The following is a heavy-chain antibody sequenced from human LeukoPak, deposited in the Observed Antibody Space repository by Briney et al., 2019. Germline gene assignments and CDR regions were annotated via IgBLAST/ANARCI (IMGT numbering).Heavy chain of an antibody. CDR3: ARGRRLDSSGWTYYYYYGMDV. V-gene: IGHV4-34*01. CDR1: GGSFSGYY. J-gene: IGHJ6*02. CDR2: INRSGST. Sequence: SETLSLTCAVYGGSFSGYYWSWIRQPPGKGLEWIGEINRSGSTNYNPSLKSRVTISVDTSKNQFSLKLSSVTAADTAVYYCARGRRLDSSGWTYYYYYGMDVWGQGTTVIVSS. D-gene: IGHD6-19*01.